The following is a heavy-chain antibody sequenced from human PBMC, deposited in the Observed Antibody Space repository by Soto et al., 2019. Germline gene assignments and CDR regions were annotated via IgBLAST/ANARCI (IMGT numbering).Heavy chain of an antibody. D-gene: IGHD4-4*01. J-gene: IGHJ6*02. Sequence: KTSETLSLTCAVYGGSFSGYYWSWIRQPPGKGLEWIGEINHSGSTNYNPSLKSRVTISVDTSKNQFSLKLSSVTAADTAVYYCARLVTTVYTLAYYYYGMDVWGQGTTVTVSS. CDR3: ARLVTTVYTLAYYYYGMDV. CDR1: GGSFSGYY. V-gene: IGHV4-34*01. CDR2: INHSGST.